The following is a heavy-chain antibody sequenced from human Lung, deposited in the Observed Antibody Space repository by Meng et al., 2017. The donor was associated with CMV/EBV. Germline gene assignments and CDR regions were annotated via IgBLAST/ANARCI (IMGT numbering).Heavy chain of an antibody. CDR3: ARADKVRFDY. V-gene: IGHV4-4*02. Sequence: QVQVKDSGPGLVKPSGALSLTFAVSCGSMISTNWWSWVRQPPGKGLEWIGEIYHSGSTNYNPSLKSRVSISVDKSKNQFSLKLSSVTAADTAVYYCARADKVRFDYWGQGTLVTVSS. CDR2: IYHSGST. J-gene: IGHJ4*02. CDR1: CGSMISTNW.